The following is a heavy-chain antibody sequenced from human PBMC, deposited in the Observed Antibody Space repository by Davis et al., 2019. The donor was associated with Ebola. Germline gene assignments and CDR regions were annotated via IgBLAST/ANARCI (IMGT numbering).Heavy chain of an antibody. CDR2: IYSGGST. D-gene: IGHD4-17*01. CDR1: GFTVSSYA. J-gene: IGHJ4*02. CDR3: ARGYGTFDY. Sequence: GESLKISCAASGFTVSSYALHWVRQAPGKGLEWVSVIYSGGSTYYADSVKGRFTISRDNSKNTLYLQMNSLRVEDTAVYYCARGYGTFDYWGRGTLVTVSS. V-gene: IGHV3-66*02.